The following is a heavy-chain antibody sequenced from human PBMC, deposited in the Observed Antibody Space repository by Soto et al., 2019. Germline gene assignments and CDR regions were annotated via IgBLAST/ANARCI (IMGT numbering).Heavy chain of an antibody. J-gene: IGHJ4*02. D-gene: IGHD3-16*02. CDR1: GDSLSTDYW. Sequence: PSETLSLTCTVTGDSLSTDYWWSWVRQPPGKGLEWIGEIHHSGITNYIQSVKSRVTMSVDKSNNQVSLELTSVAAADTAVYYCARGISYRWVYWGQGTLVTVSS. V-gene: IGHV4-4*02. CDR3: ARGISYRWVY. CDR2: IHHSGIT.